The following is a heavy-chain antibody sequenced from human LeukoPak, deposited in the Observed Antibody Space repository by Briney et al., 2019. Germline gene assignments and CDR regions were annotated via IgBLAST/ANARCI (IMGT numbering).Heavy chain of an antibody. V-gene: IGHV3-64*01. CDR3: ARTRDDYDSGSYLGWFDP. CDR2: ISPYGGST. D-gene: IGHD3-10*01. J-gene: IGHJ5*02. CDR1: GFTFSSYS. Sequence: GGSLRLSCAASGFTFSSYSMHWVRQAPGKGLEYVSSISPYGGSTYYANSAKGRFTISRDNSKNTLHLQMGSLRAEDTAVYYCARTRDDYDSGSYLGWFDPWGQGTRVTVSS.